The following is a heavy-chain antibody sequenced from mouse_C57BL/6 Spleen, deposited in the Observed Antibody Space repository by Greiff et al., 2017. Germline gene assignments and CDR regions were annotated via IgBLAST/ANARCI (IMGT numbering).Heavy chain of an antibody. CDR2: IYPGSGST. CDR1: GYTFTSYW. V-gene: IGHV1-55*01. J-gene: IGHJ4*01. D-gene: IGHD3-1*01. CDR3: ARRSGFYAMDY. Sequence: QVQLQQPGAELVRPGASVKMSCKASGYTFTSYWITWVKQRPGQGLEWIGDIYPGSGSTNYNEKFKSKATLTVDTSSSTAYMQLSSLTSEDSAVYYCARRSGFYAMDYWGQGTSVTVSS.